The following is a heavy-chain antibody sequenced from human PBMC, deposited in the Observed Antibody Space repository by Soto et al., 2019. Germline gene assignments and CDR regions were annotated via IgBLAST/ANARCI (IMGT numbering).Heavy chain of an antibody. CDR2: ISAYNGNT. CDR3: ARGWSGSFDYYYYGMDV. D-gene: IGHD1-26*01. CDR1: GYTFTSYG. J-gene: IGHJ6*02. V-gene: IGHV1-18*04. Sequence: ASVKVSCKASGYTFTSYGISWVRQAPGQGLEWMGWISAYNGNTNYAQKLQGRVTMTTGTSTSTAYMELRSLRSDDTAVYYCARGWSGSFDYYYYGMDVWGQGTTVTVSS.